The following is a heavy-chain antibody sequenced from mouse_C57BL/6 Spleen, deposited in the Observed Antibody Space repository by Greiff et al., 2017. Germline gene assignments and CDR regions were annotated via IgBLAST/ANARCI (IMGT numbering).Heavy chain of an antibody. Sequence: EVQLQQSGPELVKPGASVKISCKASGYSFTGYYMNWVKQSPEKSLEWIGEINPSTGGTTYNQKFKAKATLTVDKSSSTAYMQLKSLTSEDSAVYYCASYYGNPWFAYWGQGTLVTVSA. V-gene: IGHV1-42*01. CDR1: GYSFTGYY. D-gene: IGHD2-1*01. CDR3: ASYYGNPWFAY. CDR2: INPSTGGT. J-gene: IGHJ3*01.